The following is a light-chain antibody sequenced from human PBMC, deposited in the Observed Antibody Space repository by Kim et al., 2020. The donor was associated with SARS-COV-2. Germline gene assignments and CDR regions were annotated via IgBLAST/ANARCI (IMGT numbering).Light chain of an antibody. V-gene: IGLV3-21*04. CDR2: YDS. Sequence: APGKTTRITCRGTNIGSKSVHWYQQKPGQAPVLVIYYDSDRPSGIPERFSGSNSGNTASLTISRVEAGDEADYYCQVWDSSSDHPVFGGGTQLTVL. CDR1: NIGSKS. CDR3: QVWDSSSDHPV. J-gene: IGLJ3*02.